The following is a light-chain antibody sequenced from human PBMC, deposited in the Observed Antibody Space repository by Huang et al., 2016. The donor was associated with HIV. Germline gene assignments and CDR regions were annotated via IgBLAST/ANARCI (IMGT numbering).Light chain of an antibody. CDR3: QQYGSSPPYT. V-gene: IGKV3-20*01. CDR2: GAS. CDR1: QSVSSSY. Sequence: DIVLTQSPGTLSLSPGERATLSCRASQSVSSSYLAWYQQKPGQAPRLLIYGASSRATGIPDRCSGGGSGTDFTLTISRLEPEDFAVYYCQQYGSSPPYTFGQGTKLEIK. J-gene: IGKJ2*01.